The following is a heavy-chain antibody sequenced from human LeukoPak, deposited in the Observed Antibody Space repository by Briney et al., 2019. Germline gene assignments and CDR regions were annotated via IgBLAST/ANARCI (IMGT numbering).Heavy chain of an antibody. V-gene: IGHV4-61*01. CDR2: TYYSGST. CDR3: ARGPYYYHTNYYFDY. J-gene: IGHJ4*02. D-gene: IGHD3-22*01. Sequence: SETLSLTCTVSGGSFSSGSYYWSWIRQPPGTGLEWIGYTYYSGSTNYNPSLKSRVTISVDTSKNQFSLKLSSVTAADTAVYYCARGPYYYHTNYYFDYWGQGTLVTVSS. CDR1: GGSFSSGSYY.